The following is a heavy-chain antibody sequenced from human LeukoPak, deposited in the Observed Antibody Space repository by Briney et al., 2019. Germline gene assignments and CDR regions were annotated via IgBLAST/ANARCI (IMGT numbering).Heavy chain of an antibody. J-gene: IGHJ3*02. V-gene: IGHV3-20*04. CDR3: ARGGVGYYGSSGPGVAFDI. Sequence: PGGSLRLSCAASGFTFDDYGMSWVRQAPGKGLEWVSGINWNGGSTGYADSVKGRFTISRDNAKNSLYLQMNSMRAEDTALYYCARGGVGYYGSSGPGVAFDIWGQGTMVTVSS. CDR1: GFTFDDYG. D-gene: IGHD3-22*01. CDR2: INWNGGST.